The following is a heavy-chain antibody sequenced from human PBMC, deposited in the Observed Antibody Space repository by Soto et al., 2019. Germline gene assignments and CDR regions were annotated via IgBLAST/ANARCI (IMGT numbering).Heavy chain of an antibody. CDR3: ARLTDLSIMFAF. Sequence: SGPTLVNPTQTLTLTCTFSGFSLSTSGVGVGWIRQPPGKALELLGIIYWDDDKRYNPLLNKRLTITKDTSKNKVVLTMTNMDSVDTGTDYCARLTDLSIMFAFWGQGTQVTVSA. D-gene: IGHD3-16*01. CDR1: GFSLSTSGVG. V-gene: IGHV2-5*02. CDR2: IYWDDDK. J-gene: IGHJ4*02.